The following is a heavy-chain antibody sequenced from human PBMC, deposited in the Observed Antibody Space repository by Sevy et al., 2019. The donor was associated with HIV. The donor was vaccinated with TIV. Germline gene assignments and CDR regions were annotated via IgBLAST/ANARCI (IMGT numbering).Heavy chain of an antibody. J-gene: IGHJ2*01. CDR2: ISSSSGYI. CDR3: ARDSTRPWSGDSMYWYFDL. Sequence: GGSLRLSCAASGFTFSTYSMTWVRQVPGKGLEWVSSISSSSGYIYYRDSVKGRFTISRDNAKSSLYLQMNSLRAEDTAVYYCARDSTRPWSGDSMYWYFDLWGRGTLVTVSS. V-gene: IGHV3-21*01. D-gene: IGHD4-17*01. CDR1: GFTFSTYS.